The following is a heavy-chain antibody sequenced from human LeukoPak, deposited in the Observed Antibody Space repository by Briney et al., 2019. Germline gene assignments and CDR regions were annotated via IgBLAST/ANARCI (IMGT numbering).Heavy chain of an antibody. CDR3: ATTSRSITWDY. Sequence: GGSLRLSCAASGFSFSTYWMCWVRQAPGQRLEWLANIKQDGSVEQYVDSVKGRFTISRDNAKNSLYLQMNRLRAEDTAVYYCATTSRSITWDYWGQGTLVTVSS. CDR1: GFSFSTYW. J-gene: IGHJ4*02. CDR2: IKQDGSVE. V-gene: IGHV3-7*02. D-gene: IGHD2-2*01.